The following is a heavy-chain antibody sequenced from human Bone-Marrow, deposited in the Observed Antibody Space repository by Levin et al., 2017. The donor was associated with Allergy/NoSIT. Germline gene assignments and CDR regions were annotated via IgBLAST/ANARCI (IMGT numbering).Heavy chain of an antibody. J-gene: IGHJ4*02. Sequence: GESLKISCAASGFTFSSYAMSWVRQAPGKGLEWVSAISGSGGSTYYADSVKGRFTISRDNSKNTLYLQMNSLRAEDTAVYYCAKRPYSSGWYGIDYWGQGTLVTVSS. V-gene: IGHV3-23*01. CDR2: ISGSGGST. D-gene: IGHD6-19*01. CDR3: AKRPYSSGWYGIDY. CDR1: GFTFSSYA.